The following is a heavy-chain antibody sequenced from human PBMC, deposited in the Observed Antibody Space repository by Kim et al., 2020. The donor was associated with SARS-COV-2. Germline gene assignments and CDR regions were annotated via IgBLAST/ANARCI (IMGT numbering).Heavy chain of an antibody. V-gene: IGHV3-7*01. Sequence: YVDDVKGRFTITKDNAKNSLFLQMSSLRAEDTAVYYCARGRGSYGYYVDYWGQGTLVNVSS. CDR3: ARGRGSYGYYVDY. D-gene: IGHD1-26*01. J-gene: IGHJ4*02.